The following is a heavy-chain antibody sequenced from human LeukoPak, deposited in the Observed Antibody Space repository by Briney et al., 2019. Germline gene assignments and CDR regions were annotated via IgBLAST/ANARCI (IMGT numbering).Heavy chain of an antibody. Sequence: ASVKVSFKASGYTFTGYYMHWVRQPPGQGLEWMGWINPNSGGTNYAQKFQGRVTMTRDTSISTAYMELSRLRSDDTAVYYCATLLSNAAFDYWGQGTLVTVSS. J-gene: IGHJ4*02. V-gene: IGHV1-2*02. D-gene: IGHD6-25*01. CDR1: GYTFTGYY. CDR3: ATLLSNAAFDY. CDR2: INPNSGGT.